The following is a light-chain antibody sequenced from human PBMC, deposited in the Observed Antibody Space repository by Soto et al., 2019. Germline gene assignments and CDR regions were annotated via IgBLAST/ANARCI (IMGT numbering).Light chain of an antibody. Sequence: ETVLTQSPATLSLSAGERATLSCRASQSVASGYSGCYQQQAGQTPPVLIYAASTSAAVIPDRISGSWAGKDFILISSRLEAEFFAVYYCQLYESSPTFGQGTKVEMK. J-gene: IGKJ1*01. CDR2: AAS. CDR1: QSVASGY. CDR3: QLYESSPT. V-gene: IGKV3-20*01.